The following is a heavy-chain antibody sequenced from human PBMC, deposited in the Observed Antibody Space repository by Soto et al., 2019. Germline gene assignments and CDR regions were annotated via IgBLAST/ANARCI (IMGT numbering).Heavy chain of an antibody. CDR2: IYPGDSDT. Sequence: PGESLKISCKGSGYSFTSYWIGWVRQMPGKGLEWMGIIYPGDSDTRYSPSFQGQVTTSADKSISTAYLQWSSLKASDTAMYYCVRGRGFYKVWGSYVYRVALETGGKGTMVTGSS. D-gene: IGHD3-16*01. J-gene: IGHJ3*02. CDR3: VRGRGFYKVWGSYVYRVALET. CDR1: GYSFTSYW. V-gene: IGHV5-51*01.